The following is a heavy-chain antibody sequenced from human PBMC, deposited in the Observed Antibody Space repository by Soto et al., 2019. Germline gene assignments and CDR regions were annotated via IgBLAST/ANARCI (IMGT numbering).Heavy chain of an antibody. D-gene: IGHD1-26*01. CDR2: MNPDSTNT. V-gene: IGHV1-8*01. CDR3: ARAIRDQLLSDY. CDR1: GYTFTNYD. Sequence: QVQLVQSGAEVKQPGASVKVSCRTSGYTFTNYDISWVRQATGQGLEWMGWMNPDSTNTGYAQKFQGRVTITRDTSISTAYMELNSLTSEDTAIYYCARAIRDQLLSDYWGQGSLVIVSS. J-gene: IGHJ4*02.